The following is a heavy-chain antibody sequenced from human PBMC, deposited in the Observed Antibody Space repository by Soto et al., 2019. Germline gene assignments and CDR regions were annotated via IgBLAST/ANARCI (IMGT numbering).Heavy chain of an antibody. D-gene: IGHD4-17*01. V-gene: IGHV3-21*01. J-gene: IGHJ6*02. CDR2: ISSSSSYI. Sequence: EVQLVESGGGLVKPGGSLRLSCAASGFTFSSYSMNWVRQAPGQGLEWVSSISSSSSYIYYADSVKGRFTISRDNAKNSLYLQMNSLRAEDTAVYYCARELRSVYYYYGMDVWGQGTTVTVSS. CDR3: ARELRSVYYYYGMDV. CDR1: GFTFSSYS.